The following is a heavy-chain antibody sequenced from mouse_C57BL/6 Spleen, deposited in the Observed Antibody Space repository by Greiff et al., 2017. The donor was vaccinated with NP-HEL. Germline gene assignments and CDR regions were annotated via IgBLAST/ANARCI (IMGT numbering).Heavy chain of an antibody. CDR2: INYDGSST. Sequence: DVKLVESEGGLVQPGSSMKLSCTASGFTFSDYYMAWVRQVPEKGLEWVANINYDGSSTYYLDSLKSRFIISRDNAKNILYLQMSSLKSEDTATYYCARDGAVVAKDGYFDVWGTGTTVTVSS. CDR1: GFTFSDYY. V-gene: IGHV5-16*01. D-gene: IGHD1-1*01. J-gene: IGHJ1*03. CDR3: ARDGAVVAKDGYFDV.